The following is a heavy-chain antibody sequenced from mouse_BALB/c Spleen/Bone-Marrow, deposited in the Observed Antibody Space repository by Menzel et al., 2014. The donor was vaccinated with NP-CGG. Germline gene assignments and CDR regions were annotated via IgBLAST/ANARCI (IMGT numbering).Heavy chain of an antibody. CDR1: GFNIKDTY. CDR3: ARDDYDDYYAMDY. V-gene: IGHV14-3*02. Sequence: EVQLQQSGAELVKPGASVKLPCTASGFNIKDTYMHWVKQRPEQGLEWIGRIDPANGNTKYDPKFQDKATITTDTSSNTAYLQLSSLTSEDTAVYYCARDDYDDYYAMDYWGQGTSVTVSS. D-gene: IGHD2-4*01. CDR2: IDPANGNT. J-gene: IGHJ4*01.